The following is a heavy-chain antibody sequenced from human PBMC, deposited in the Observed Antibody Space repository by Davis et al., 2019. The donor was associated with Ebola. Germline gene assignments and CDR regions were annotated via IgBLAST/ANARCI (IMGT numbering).Heavy chain of an antibody. D-gene: IGHD6-19*01. CDR3: ARYLGIAVAKGAVLYFDY. CDR1: GYSFTSYW. V-gene: IGHV5-51*01. CDR2: IYPGDSDT. Sequence: PGGSLRLSCKGSGYSFTSYWIGWVRQLPGKGLEWMGIIYPGDSDTRYSPSFQGQVTISADKSISTAYLQWSSLKASDTAMYYCARYLGIAVAKGAVLYFDYWGQGTLVTVSS. J-gene: IGHJ4*02.